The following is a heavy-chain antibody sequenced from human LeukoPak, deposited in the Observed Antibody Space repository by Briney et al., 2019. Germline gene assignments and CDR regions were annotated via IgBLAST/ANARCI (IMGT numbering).Heavy chain of an antibody. D-gene: IGHD3-10*01. CDR1: GFTFSSYW. J-gene: IGHJ4*02. CDR3: ARDFRITYYYGSGSYYLDY. V-gene: IGHV3-7*01. CDR2: IKQDGSEK. Sequence: PGGSLRLSCAASGFTFSSYWMSWVRQAPGKGLEWVANIKQDGSEKYYVDSVKGRFTISRNNAKNSLYLQMNSLRAEDPAVYYCARDFRITYYYGSGSYYLDYWGQGTLVTVSS.